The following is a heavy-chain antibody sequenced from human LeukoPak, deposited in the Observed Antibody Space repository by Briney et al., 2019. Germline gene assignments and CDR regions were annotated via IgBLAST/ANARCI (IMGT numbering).Heavy chain of an antibody. J-gene: IGHJ4*02. D-gene: IGHD2-2*01. CDR1: GFTFDDYA. Sequence: PGRSLRLSCAASGFTFDDYAMHWVRQAPGKGLEWVSGISWNSGSIGYADSVKGRFTIFRDNAKNSLYLQMNSLRAEDTALYYCAKDGEYCSSTSCFLPPFDYWGQGTLVTVSS. V-gene: IGHV3-9*01. CDR3: AKDGEYCSSTSCFLPPFDY. CDR2: ISWNSGSI.